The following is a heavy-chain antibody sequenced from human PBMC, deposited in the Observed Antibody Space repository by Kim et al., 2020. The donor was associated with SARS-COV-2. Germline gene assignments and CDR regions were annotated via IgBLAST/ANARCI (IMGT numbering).Heavy chain of an antibody. CDR1: GFTFSDHY. J-gene: IGHJ4*02. D-gene: IGHD6-13*01. V-gene: IGHV3-72*01. Sequence: GGSLRLSCAASGFTFSDHYMDWVRQAPGKGLEWVGRSRNKANTYTTEYAASVKGRFTISRDASKNSLFLQMNSLRVEDTAVYYCTREFAAGSLDYWGKVT. CDR2: SRNKANTYTT. CDR3: TREFAAGSLDY.